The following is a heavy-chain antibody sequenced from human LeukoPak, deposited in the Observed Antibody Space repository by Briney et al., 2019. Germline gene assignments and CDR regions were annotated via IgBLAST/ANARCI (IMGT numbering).Heavy chain of an antibody. V-gene: IGHV3-66*01. CDR2: IYRGGGT. D-gene: IGHD3-16*01. CDR3: ARDVVYASEIYSYGDC. Sequence: GSLRLSCAASGFTFSSYWMSWVRQAPGKGLEWVSVIYRGGGTAYADSVKGRFTISRDNSKNTVYLQMNSLRAEDTAVYYCARDVVYASEIYSYGDCLGQGTLVTVSS. CDR1: GFTFSSYW. J-gene: IGHJ4*02.